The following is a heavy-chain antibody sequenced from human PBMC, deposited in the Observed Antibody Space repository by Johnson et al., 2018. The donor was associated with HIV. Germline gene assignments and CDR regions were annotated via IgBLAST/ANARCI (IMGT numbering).Heavy chain of an antibody. V-gene: IGHV3-30*04. D-gene: IGHD3-16*01. J-gene: IGHJ3*02. CDR1: GFTFSSYA. Sequence: QVQLVESGGGVVQPGRSLRLSCAASGFTFSSYAMHWVRQAPGKGLEWVAVISYDGGNKYYADSVKGRFTISRDSSKNTLYLQMNSLRAEDTAVYYCERGSRYTYDNDDVYLLQAFDIWGQGTMVTVSS. CDR2: ISYDGGNK. CDR3: ERGSRYTYDNDDVYLLQAFDI.